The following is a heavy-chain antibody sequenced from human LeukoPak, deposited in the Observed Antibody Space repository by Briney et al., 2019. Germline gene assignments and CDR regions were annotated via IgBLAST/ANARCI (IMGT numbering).Heavy chain of an antibody. V-gene: IGHV3-23*01. D-gene: IGHD3-9*01. CDR1: GFTFSNYA. Sequence: PGGSLTLSCAVSGFTFSNYAMNWVRQAPGKGLEWVSAVSSSGDNTYYADSVKGRFTISRDNSKNTLYLLLNSLRAEDTAVYYCAKGKSWFFDYWGQGTLVTVSS. CDR2: VSSSGDNT. J-gene: IGHJ4*02. CDR3: AKGKSWFFDY.